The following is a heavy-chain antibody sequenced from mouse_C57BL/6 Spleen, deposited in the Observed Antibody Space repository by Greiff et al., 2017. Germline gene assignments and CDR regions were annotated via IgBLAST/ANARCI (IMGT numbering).Heavy chain of an antibody. CDR2: IDPENGDP. CDR1: GFNIKDDY. D-gene: IGHD1-1*01. J-gene: IGHJ3*01. V-gene: IGHV14-4*01. Sequence: EVQLQQSGAELVRPGASVKLSCTASGFNIKDDYLHWVKQRPEQGLEWIGWIDPENGDPEYDSKFQGKATITANTSSNPAYLQLSSLTSSDTAVYYCTTSGSSLAWFAYWGQGTLVTVSA. CDR3: TTSGSSLAWFAY.